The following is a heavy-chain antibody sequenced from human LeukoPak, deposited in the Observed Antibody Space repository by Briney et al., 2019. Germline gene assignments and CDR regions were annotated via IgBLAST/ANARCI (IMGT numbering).Heavy chain of an antibody. Sequence: PGGSLRLSCAASGFTFSSYGMHWVRQAPGKGLEWVSAISGSGGSTYYADSVKGRFTISRDNSKNTLYLQMNSLRAEDTAVYYCAKGCSSTSCYIDYWGQGTLVTVSS. D-gene: IGHD2-2*02. CDR3: AKGCSSTSCYIDY. CDR2: ISGSGGST. V-gene: IGHV3-23*01. J-gene: IGHJ4*02. CDR1: GFTFSSYG.